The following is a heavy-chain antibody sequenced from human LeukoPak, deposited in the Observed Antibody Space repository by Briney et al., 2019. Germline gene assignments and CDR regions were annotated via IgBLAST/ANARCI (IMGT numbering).Heavy chain of an antibody. V-gene: IGHV1-2*02. Sequence: VASVKVSCKASGYTFTGYYMHWVRQAPGQGLEWMGWINPNSGGTNYAQKFQGRVTMTRDTSISTACMELSRLRSDDTAVYYCARDDGSSAYGMDVWGQGTTVTVSS. CDR1: GYTFTGYY. CDR2: INPNSGGT. D-gene: IGHD6-6*01. J-gene: IGHJ6*02. CDR3: ARDDGSSAYGMDV.